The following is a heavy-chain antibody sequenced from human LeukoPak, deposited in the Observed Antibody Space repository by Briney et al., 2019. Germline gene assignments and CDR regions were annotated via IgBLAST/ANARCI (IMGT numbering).Heavy chain of an antibody. D-gene: IGHD4-17*01. V-gene: IGHV3-72*01. J-gene: IGHJ4*02. CDR1: EFTFSDYY. CDR3: GIPPYGDYVFDY. Sequence: LTGGSLRLSCTASEFTFSDYYVDWVRQAPGQGLEWVVRTRNKANSYTRDYAASGQGSFTISRDNSRNSVYLQMSSLKTEDTAVYYCGIPPYGDYVFDYWGQGTLVTVSS. CDR2: TRNKANSYTR.